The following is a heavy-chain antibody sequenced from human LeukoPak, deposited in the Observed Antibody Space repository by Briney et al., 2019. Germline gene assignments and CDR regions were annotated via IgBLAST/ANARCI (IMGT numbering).Heavy chain of an antibody. CDR3: ARVPLIPGRADYYHGMDV. D-gene: IGHD3-10*01. J-gene: IGHJ6*02. V-gene: IGHV3-7*01. CDR1: GFSFSNYW. Sequence: GGSLRLSCVVSGFSFSNYWMTWVRQAPGKGPEWVANINQDGSQKYYVDSVKGRFTISRDNAKNSLHLQMNSLRAEDTAVYYCARVPLIPGRADYYHGMDVWGQGTTVTVSS. CDR2: INQDGSQK.